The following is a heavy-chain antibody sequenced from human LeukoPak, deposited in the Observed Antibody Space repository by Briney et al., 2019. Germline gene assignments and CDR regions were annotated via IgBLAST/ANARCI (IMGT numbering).Heavy chain of an antibody. J-gene: IGHJ6*03. D-gene: IGHD3-22*01. CDR1: SASISNSDRY. Sequence: PSETLSVTCTVSSASISNSDRYWGWIRQAPGKGLEWFGSIYYSGITYHNPSLKSRVTISVDTSKNQFSLKLSSVTAADTAVYYCARRHYDSSGYGAHYYYYYMDVWGKGTTVTVSS. CDR3: ARRHYDSSGYGAHYYYYYMDV. V-gene: IGHV4-39*07. CDR2: IYYSGIT.